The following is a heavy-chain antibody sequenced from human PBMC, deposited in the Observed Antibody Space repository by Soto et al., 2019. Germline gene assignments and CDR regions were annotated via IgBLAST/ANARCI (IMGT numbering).Heavy chain of an antibody. D-gene: IGHD2-2*01. CDR1: GFTFSSYG. CDR3: ARDRCSSTSCYVVSRGFSSGWYVFDY. CDR2: IWYDGSNK. V-gene: IGHV3-33*01. Sequence: QVQLVESGGGVVQPGRSLRLSCAASGFTFSSYGMHWVRQAPGKGLEWVAVIWYDGSNKYYADSVKGRFTISRDNSKNPLYLQMTSLRAEDTAVYYCARDRCSSTSCYVVSRGFSSGWYVFDYWGQGTLVTVSS. J-gene: IGHJ4*02.